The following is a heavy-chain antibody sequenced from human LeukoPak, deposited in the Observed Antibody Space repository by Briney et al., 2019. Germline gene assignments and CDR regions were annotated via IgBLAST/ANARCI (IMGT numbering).Heavy chain of an antibody. J-gene: IGHJ5*02. Sequence: SETLSLTCTVSGGPITSGDYHWSWLRQPPGKGPEWIGHTFYSGITKYNPSLKGRITISVDTSKNQFSLSLTSVTAADTAVYYCARASYYSSGYWFDPWGQGTLVTVSS. CDR1: GGPITSGDYH. D-gene: IGHD3-10*01. CDR3: ARASYYSSGYWFDP. V-gene: IGHV4-30-4*08. CDR2: TFYSGIT.